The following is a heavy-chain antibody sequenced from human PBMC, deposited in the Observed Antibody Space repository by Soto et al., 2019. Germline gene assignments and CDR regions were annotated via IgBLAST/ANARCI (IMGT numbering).Heavy chain of an antibody. J-gene: IGHJ4*02. CDR1: GFTFSSYG. D-gene: IGHD1-26*01. Sequence: QVQLVESGGGVVQPGRSLRLSCAASGFTFSSYGMHWVRQAPGKGLEWVAVIWYEVSNKYYADSVKGRFTISRDNSKTTLYMQMNSLRAEATAVYYCAREGRIVGATTFDYWGQGTLVVVSS. CDR2: IWYEVSNK. CDR3: AREGRIVGATTFDY. V-gene: IGHV3-33*01.